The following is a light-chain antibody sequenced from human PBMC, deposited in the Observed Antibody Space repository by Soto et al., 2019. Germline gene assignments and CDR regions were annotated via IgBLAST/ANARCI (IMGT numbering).Light chain of an antibody. V-gene: IGKV1-39*01. CDR2: AAS. J-gene: IGKJ1*01. CDR1: QSISNY. Sequence: DIQMTQSPSSLSASVGDRVTITCRASQSISNYLNWYQQNPGKAPKLLMYAASSLQSGVPSRFGGSGSGTYFTLTISSLQPEDFATYYCQQGYSTPRTFGQGTKVEIK. CDR3: QQGYSTPRT.